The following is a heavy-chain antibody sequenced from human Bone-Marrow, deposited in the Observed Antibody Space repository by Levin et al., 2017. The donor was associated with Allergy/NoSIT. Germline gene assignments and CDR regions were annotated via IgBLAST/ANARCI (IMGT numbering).Heavy chain of an antibody. CDR3: ARVYCTNVVCCVAFDL. V-gene: IGHV3-11*01. J-gene: IGHJ3*01. D-gene: IGHD2-8*01. CDR1: GFAFSDYH. Sequence: GGSLRLSCAASGFAFSDYHMNWIRQAPGKGLEYISYISRSGNTIYYADSVKGRLTISRDNAKNSMYLQMNSLRVEDTAVYYCARVYCTNVVCCVAFDLWGQGTLVTVSS. CDR2: ISRSGNTI.